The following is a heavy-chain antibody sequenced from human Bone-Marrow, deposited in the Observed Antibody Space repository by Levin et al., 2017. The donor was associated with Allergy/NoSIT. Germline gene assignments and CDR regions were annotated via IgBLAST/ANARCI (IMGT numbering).Heavy chain of an antibody. CDR3: TRGVYNSGGREDYYGMDV. J-gene: IGHJ6*02. CDR1: GFSFGDYV. CDR2: IRSKTYGETT. Sequence: GGSLRLSCAASGFSFGDYVMSWFRQGPGKGLEWVGFIRSKTYGETTDYASSVQGRFSISRDDSKSIAYLHMNSLKAEDTAVYYCTRGVYNSGGREDYYGMDVWGQGTTVTVSS. V-gene: IGHV3-49*03. D-gene: IGHD6-25*01.